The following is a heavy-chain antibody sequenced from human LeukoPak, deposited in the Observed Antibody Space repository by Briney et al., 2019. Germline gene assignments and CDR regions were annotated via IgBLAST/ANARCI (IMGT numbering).Heavy chain of an antibody. V-gene: IGHV3-48*04. J-gene: IGHJ4*02. CDR3: ARDYDSSGYSTVLDY. Sequence: GGSLRLSCAASGFTFSSYSMNWVRQAPGKGLEWVSYISSSGTTIYYADSVKGRFTISRDNAKNSLYLQMNSLRAEDTAVYYCARDYDSSGYSTVLDYWGQGTLVTVSS. D-gene: IGHD3-22*01. CDR2: ISSSGTTI. CDR1: GFTFSSYS.